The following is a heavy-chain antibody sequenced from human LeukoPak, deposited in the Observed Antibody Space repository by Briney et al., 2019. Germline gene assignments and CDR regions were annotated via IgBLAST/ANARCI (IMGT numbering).Heavy chain of an antibody. V-gene: IGHV3-48*01. CDR3: GAGYGGNPFDY. J-gene: IGHJ4*02. CDR2: ISSSSSTI. D-gene: IGHD4-23*01. CDR1: GFTFSSYS. Sequence: PGGSLRLSCAASGFTFSSYSMKWVRQAPGKGLEWVSYISSSSSTINYADSAKGRFTISRDNAKNSLYLQMNSLRAEDTAVYYCGAGYGGNPFDYWGQGTLVTVSS.